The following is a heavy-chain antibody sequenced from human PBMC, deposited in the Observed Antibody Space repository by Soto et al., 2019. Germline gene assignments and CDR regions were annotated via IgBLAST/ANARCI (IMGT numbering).Heavy chain of an antibody. V-gene: IGHV4-34*02. CDR3: ATRITVFGLLIPPFDP. CDR2: INHTGGT. CDR1: GGSVNGYY. D-gene: IGHD3-3*01. Sequence: QVHLQQWGAGLLKPSETLSLTCAVYGGSVNGYYWNWIRQPTGKGLEWIGEINHTGGTHYNPSLKTRVTISVDTTKNQCSLSLSSVTAADTAIYYCATRITVFGLLIPPFDPWGQGTQVTVSS. J-gene: IGHJ5*02.